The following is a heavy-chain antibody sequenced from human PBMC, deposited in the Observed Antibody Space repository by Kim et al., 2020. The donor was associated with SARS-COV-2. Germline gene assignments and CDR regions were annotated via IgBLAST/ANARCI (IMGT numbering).Heavy chain of an antibody. J-gene: IGHJ4*02. CDR2: DSDT. Sequence: DSDTRYSPSFQGQVTISADKSISTAYLQWSSLKASDTAMYYCASMLRFRYWGQGTLVTVSS. V-gene: IGHV5-51*01. D-gene: IGHD3-10*02. CDR3: ASMLRFRY.